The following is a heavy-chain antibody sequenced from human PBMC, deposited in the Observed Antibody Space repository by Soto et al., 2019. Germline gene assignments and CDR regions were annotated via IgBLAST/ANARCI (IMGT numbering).Heavy chain of an antibody. D-gene: IGHD3-10*01. CDR3: AKGRGGSGSLTPRVDF. Sequence: EVQLLEFGEGLVRPGGSLRLSCAASGLTFNNNPMTWVRQAPGKGLEWVSAISGGGDTTSYADSVKGRFTVSRDGSKNTLYLQMSSLRAEDTALYYCAKGRGGSGSLTPRVDFWGQGTLVTVSS. CDR1: GLTFNNNP. V-gene: IGHV3-23*01. CDR2: ISGGGDTT. J-gene: IGHJ4*02.